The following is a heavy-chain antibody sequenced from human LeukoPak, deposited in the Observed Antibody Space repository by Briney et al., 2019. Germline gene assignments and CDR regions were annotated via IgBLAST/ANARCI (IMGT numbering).Heavy chain of an antibody. J-gene: IGHJ4*02. CDR3: AREGTALRFLESHGYFDY. CDR2: ISSSGSTI. CDR1: GFTFSDYY. D-gene: IGHD3-3*01. V-gene: IGHV3-11*01. Sequence: GGSLRLSCAASGFTFSDYYMSWIRQAPGKGLEWVSYISSSGSTIYYADSVKGRFTISRDNAKNSLYLQMNSLRAEDTAVYYCAREGTALRFLESHGYFDYWGQGTLVTVSS.